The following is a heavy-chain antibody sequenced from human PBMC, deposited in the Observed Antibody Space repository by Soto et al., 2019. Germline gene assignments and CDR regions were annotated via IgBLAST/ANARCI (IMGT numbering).Heavy chain of an antibody. CDR1: GGTFSSYA. J-gene: IGHJ6*02. V-gene: IGHV1-69*01. CDR2: IIPIFGTA. Sequence: QVQLVQSGAEVKKPGSSVKVSCKASGGTFSSYAISWVRQAPGQGLEWMGGIIPIFGTANYAQKFQGRVTITADESTSTAYMELISLRSEDTAVYYCARNITDYDSSGYYTYYGMDVWGQGTTVTVSS. CDR3: ARNITDYDSSGYYTYYGMDV. D-gene: IGHD3-22*01.